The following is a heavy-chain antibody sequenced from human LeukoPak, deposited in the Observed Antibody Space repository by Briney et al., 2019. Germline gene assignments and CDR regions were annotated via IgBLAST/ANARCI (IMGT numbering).Heavy chain of an antibody. CDR3: ARDPARDYGDWGDY. V-gene: IGHV4-61*02. CDR2: IYTSGST. J-gene: IGHJ4*02. CDR1: GGSISSGSYY. D-gene: IGHD4-17*01. Sequence: PSETLSLTCTVSGGSISSGSYYWSWIRQPAGKGLEWIGRIYTSGSTNYNPSLKSRVTISVDTSKNQFSLKLSSVTAADTAVYYCARDPARDYGDWGDYWGQGTLVTVSS.